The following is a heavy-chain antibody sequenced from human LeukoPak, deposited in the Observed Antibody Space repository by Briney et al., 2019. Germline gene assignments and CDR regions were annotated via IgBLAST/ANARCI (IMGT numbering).Heavy chain of an antibody. D-gene: IGHD1-26*01. Sequence: SETLSLTRTVSGGSISSYYWSWIRQPPGKGLEWIGYIYYSGSTNYNPSLKSRVTISVDKSKNQFSLKLSSVTAADTAVYYCARLKTAEWEYWGQGTLVTVSS. V-gene: IGHV4-59*08. CDR1: GGSISSYY. CDR3: ARLKTAEWEY. CDR2: IYYSGST. J-gene: IGHJ4*02.